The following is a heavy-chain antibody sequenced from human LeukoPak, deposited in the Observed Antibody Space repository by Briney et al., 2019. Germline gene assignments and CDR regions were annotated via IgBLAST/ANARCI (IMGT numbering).Heavy chain of an antibody. CDR1: GFTVSSNY. Sequence: GGSLRLSXAASGFTVSSNYMSWVRQAPGKGLEWVSVIYSGGSTYYDDAGKGRFTISRENYKNTLYLQMNSLRAEDTAVYYCARFSGGYCSSTSCYRSLDFDYWGQGTLVTVSS. D-gene: IGHD2-2*02. CDR2: IYSGGST. J-gene: IGHJ4*02. CDR3: ARFSGGYCSSTSCYRSLDFDY. V-gene: IGHV3-66*02.